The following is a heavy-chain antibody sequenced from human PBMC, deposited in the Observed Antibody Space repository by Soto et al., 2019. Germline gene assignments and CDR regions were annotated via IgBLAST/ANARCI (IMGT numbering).Heavy chain of an antibody. CDR3: ARDKITGLFDY. Sequence: QVQLQQWGAGLLKPSETLSLTCAVYGGSFSGDYWTWIRQPPGTGVGWIGEINHSESTNYNPYLKSRVTISVDSSKHQFSLKLSSVTAAATAVYYCARDKITGLFDYWGQGTLVTVSS. J-gene: IGHJ4*02. CDR1: GGSFSGDY. CDR2: INHSEST. D-gene: IGHD2-8*02. V-gene: IGHV4-34*01.